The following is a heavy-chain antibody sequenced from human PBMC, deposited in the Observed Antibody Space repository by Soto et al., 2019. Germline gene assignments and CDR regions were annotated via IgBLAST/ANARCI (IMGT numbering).Heavy chain of an antibody. CDR1: GFTFSSYA. D-gene: IGHD6-19*01. Sequence: ASVKVSCAASGFTFSSYAMSWVRQAPGKGLEWVSAISGSGGSTYYADSVKGRFTISRDNSKNTLYLQMNSLRAEDTAVYYCAKGDLNSSGWYKSYYYYYGMDVWGQGTTVTVSS. CDR2: ISGSGGST. CDR3: AKGDLNSSGWYKSYYYYYGMDV. J-gene: IGHJ6*02. V-gene: IGHV3-23*01.